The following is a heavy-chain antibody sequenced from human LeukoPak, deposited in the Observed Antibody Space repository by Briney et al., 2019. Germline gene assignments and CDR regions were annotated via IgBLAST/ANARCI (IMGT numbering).Heavy chain of an antibody. J-gene: IGHJ4*02. V-gene: IGHV3-48*02. Sequence: GGSLRLSCAASGFTFSSYSMNWVRQAPGKGLEWISYISSSGYTIYYADSVKGRFTIFRDSDKNSLHLQMDSLRDEDTAVYYCARQMYSSGCSDFWGQGTLVTV. CDR3: ARQMYSSGCSDF. CDR2: ISSSGYTI. CDR1: GFTFSSYS. D-gene: IGHD6-19*01.